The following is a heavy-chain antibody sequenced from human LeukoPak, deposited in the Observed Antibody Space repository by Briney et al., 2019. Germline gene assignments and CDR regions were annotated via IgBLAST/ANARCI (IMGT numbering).Heavy chain of an antibody. Sequence: GGSLRLSCAASGFTFSNYWMSWLRQAPGKGLEWVANIKQDGSERNYVNSVKGRFTISRDNAKNSVYLQMNRLRAEDTATYHCAKYSYGSGTSFDPWGQGTLVTVSS. CDR1: GFTFSNYW. J-gene: IGHJ5*02. CDR3: AKYSYGSGTSFDP. D-gene: IGHD3-10*01. V-gene: IGHV3-7*01. CDR2: IKQDGSER.